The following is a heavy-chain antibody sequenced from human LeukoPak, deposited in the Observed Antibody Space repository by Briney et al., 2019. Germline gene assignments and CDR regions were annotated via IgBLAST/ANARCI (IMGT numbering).Heavy chain of an antibody. CDR2: INTNTGNS. J-gene: IGHJ6*03. Sequence: ASVMVSCKSSAYTFTSYAMNWVRQAPGQALEGMGWINTNTGNSTYAHSFTGRFVFSLDTSVSTAYLPLSSPPAEDTAVYYCSRVLPAAISSDYMDVWGKGTTVTVSS. V-gene: IGHV7-4-1*02. CDR3: SRVLPAAISSDYMDV. CDR1: AYTFTSYA. D-gene: IGHD2-2*02.